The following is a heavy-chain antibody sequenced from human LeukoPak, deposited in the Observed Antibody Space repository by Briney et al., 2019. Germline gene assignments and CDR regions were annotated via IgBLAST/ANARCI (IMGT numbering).Heavy chain of an antibody. CDR1: GFTFSGSA. J-gene: IGHJ4*02. CDR3: TRLTRHDY. D-gene: IGHD3-10*01. Sequence: PGGSLKLSCAASGFTFSGSAMHWVRQASGKGLEWVGRIRSKANSYATAYAASVKGRFTISRDDSKNTAYLQMNSLKTEDTAVYYCTRLTRHDYWGQGTLVTVSS. CDR2: IRSKANSYAT. V-gene: IGHV3-73*01.